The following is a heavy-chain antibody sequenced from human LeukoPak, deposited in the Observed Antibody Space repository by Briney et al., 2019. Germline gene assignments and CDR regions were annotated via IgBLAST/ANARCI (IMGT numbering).Heavy chain of an antibody. CDR3: ARHLVEAPILDY. V-gene: IGHV4-34*01. D-gene: IGHD1-26*01. J-gene: IGHJ4*02. CDR1: GGSFSGYY. CDR2: INHSGST. Sequence: PSETLSLTCAVYGGSFSGYYRSWIRQPPGKGLEWIGEINHSGSTNYNPSLKSRVTISVDTSKNQFSLKLTSVTAADTAVYYCARHLVEAPILDYWGQGTPVTVSS.